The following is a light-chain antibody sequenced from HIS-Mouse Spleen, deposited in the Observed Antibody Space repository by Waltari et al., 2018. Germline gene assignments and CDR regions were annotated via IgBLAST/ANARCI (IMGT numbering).Light chain of an antibody. CDR1: ALPKKY. V-gene: IGLV3-10*01. CDR2: EDS. Sequence: SYELTQPPSLSVSPGQTARITCSGGALPKKYAYWYQQKSGQATVLVIYEDSKRPSGIPERFSGSSSGTMATLTISGAQVEDEADYYCYSTDSSGNHRVFGGGTKLTVL. J-gene: IGLJ2*01. CDR3: YSTDSSGNHRV.